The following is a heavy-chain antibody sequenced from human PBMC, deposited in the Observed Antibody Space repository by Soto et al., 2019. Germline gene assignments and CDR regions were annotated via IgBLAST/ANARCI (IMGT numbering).Heavy chain of an antibody. Sequence: QLQVQESGPGLVKPSETLSLTCTVSGGSISSNNYHWGWIREPPGKGLEWIGSIHYSGSTYFNPSLKSRVTMSVDTSTNQFSLKLNSVTAADTAVYYCAGVITIFGVVVSIADTWFDPWGQGTLVTVSS. CDR2: IHYSGST. CDR3: AGVITIFGVVVSIADTWFDP. V-gene: IGHV4-39*01. D-gene: IGHD3-3*01. CDR1: GGSISSNNYH. J-gene: IGHJ5*02.